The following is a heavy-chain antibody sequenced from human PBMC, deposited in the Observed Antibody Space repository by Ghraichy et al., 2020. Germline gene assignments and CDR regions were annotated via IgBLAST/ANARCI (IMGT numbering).Heavy chain of an antibody. CDR1: GFLPNTCGFG. CDR2: IYCHDHK. V-gene: IGHV2-5*01. J-gene: IGHJ5*02. CDR3: ASLTKLVTNWFDP. D-gene: IGHD2-21*02. Sequence: SGPTRVKPTQTLTLTYNFSGFLPNTCGFGFACIRQPPGNSLELLLHIYCHDHKKYSASLLNKLNITNDTSKNLVIFTMSNVYPVDTSTYYCASLTKLVTNWFDPWCQWTLVTVSS.